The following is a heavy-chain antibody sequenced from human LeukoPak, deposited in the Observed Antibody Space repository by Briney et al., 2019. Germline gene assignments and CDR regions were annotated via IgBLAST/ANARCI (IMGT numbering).Heavy chain of an antibody. V-gene: IGHV3-30*18. CDR2: ISYDGSNK. D-gene: IGHD3-16*02. Sequence: GGSRRLSCAASGFTFSSYGMHWVRQAPGKGLEWVAVISYDGSNKYYADSVKGRFTISRDNSKNTLYLQMNSLRAEDTAVYYCAKEQFGGVIDYWGQGTLVTVSS. J-gene: IGHJ4*02. CDR1: GFTFSSYG. CDR3: AKEQFGGVIDY.